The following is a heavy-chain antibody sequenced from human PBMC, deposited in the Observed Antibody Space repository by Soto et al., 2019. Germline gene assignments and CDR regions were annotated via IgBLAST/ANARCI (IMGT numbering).Heavy chain of an antibody. J-gene: IGHJ4*02. CDR2: INPSGGGT. CDR3: AREAVDFDY. D-gene: IGHD2-15*01. Sequence: GASGKGSCKAAGYSFTSNYMHWVRQAPGQGLEWMGMINPSGGGTSYAQKCQGRVTMTSDTSTTTVYMELSSLRSEDTAVYYCAREAVDFDYWGQGPLVTVSS. V-gene: IGHV1-46*01. CDR1: GYSFTSNY.